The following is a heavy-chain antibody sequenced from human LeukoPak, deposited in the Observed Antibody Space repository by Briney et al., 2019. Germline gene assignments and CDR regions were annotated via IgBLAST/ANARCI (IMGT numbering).Heavy chain of an antibody. D-gene: IGHD1-1*01. CDR1: GFTFSSYG. Sequence: GGSPRLSCAASGFTFSSYGMHWVRQAPGKGLEWVSSISTSGSYIYYADSVKGRFTISRDNAKNSLYLQMNSLRAEDTAVYYCARTTGTYYYYGMDVWGQGTTVTVSS. CDR3: ARTTGTYYYYGMDV. J-gene: IGHJ6*02. CDR2: ISTSGSYI. V-gene: IGHV3-21*01.